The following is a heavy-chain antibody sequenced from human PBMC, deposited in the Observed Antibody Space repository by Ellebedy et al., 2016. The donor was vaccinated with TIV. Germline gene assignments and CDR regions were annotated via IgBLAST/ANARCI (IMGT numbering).Heavy chain of an antibody. CDR3: AKDSLEQWLVRAFDI. Sequence: GESLKISCAASGFTFSSYAMSWVRQAQGKGLEWVSAISGSGGSTYYADSVKGRFTISRDNSKNTLYLQMNSLRAEDTAVYYCAKDSLEQWLVRAFDIWGQGTMVTVSS. CDR2: ISGSGGST. D-gene: IGHD6-19*01. J-gene: IGHJ3*02. V-gene: IGHV3-23*01. CDR1: GFTFSSYA.